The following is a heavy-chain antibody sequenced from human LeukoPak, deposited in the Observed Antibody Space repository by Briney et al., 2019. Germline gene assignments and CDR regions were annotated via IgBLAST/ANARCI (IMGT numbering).Heavy chain of an antibody. Sequence: GGSLRLSCAASGFTFSSSAIFWVRQAPGKGLEWVSTISGSGGSTYYADSVKGRFTISRDNSKNTLYLQMNSLRAEDTAVYYCAKGPLWLFYFDYWGQGTLVTVSS. CDR2: ISGSGGST. CDR1: GFTFSSSA. V-gene: IGHV3-23*01. D-gene: IGHD5-18*01. J-gene: IGHJ4*02. CDR3: AKGPLWLFYFDY.